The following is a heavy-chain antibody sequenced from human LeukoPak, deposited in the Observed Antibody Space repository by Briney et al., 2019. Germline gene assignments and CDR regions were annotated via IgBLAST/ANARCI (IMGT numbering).Heavy chain of an antibody. D-gene: IGHD3-10*01. Sequence: GGSLRLSCVASGFTFSNYVMNWVRQAPGKGLQWVASISIGTGSTYYADFVKGRFTISRDTSRNTLYLQMNSLGIEDTAVYYCAKSGRATDYWGQGTLVTVSS. V-gene: IGHV3-23*01. CDR3: AKSGRATDY. J-gene: IGHJ4*02. CDR1: GFTFSNYV. CDR2: ISIGTGST.